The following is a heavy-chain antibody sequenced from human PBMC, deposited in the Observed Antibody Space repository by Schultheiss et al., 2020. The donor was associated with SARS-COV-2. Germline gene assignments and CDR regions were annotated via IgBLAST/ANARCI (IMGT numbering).Heavy chain of an antibody. J-gene: IGHJ4*02. V-gene: IGHV1-69*13. CDR3: ATGCSGGSCYMVRYYFDY. D-gene: IGHD2-15*01. CDR1: GGTFSSYA. Sequence: SVKVSCKASGGTFSSYAISWVRQAPGQGLEWMGGIIPIFGTANYAQKFQGRVTITADESTSTAYMELSSLRSEDTAVYYCATGCSGGSCYMVRYYFDYWGQGTLVTVSS. CDR2: IIPIFGTA.